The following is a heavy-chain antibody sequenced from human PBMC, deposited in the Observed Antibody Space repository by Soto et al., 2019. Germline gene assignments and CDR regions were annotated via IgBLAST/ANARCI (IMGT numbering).Heavy chain of an antibody. Sequence: SDPLSLTCSLSGGSASNKTYYWSWIRQPPGNRLKWIGYVYYSGTTNYNHSLKSRVTISVDLSKNQFSLRLSSVNTADTALYYCARTTAVPNTLRSRYFFDYWGQGTLVTVSS. CDR2: VYYSGTT. D-gene: IGHD4-17*01. V-gene: IGHV4-61*01. CDR3: ARTTAVPNTLRSRYFFDY. J-gene: IGHJ4*02. CDR1: GGSASNKTYY.